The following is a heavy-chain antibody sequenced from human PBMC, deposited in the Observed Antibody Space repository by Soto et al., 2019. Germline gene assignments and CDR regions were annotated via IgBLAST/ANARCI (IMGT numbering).Heavy chain of an antibody. V-gene: IGHV1-69*01. J-gene: IGHJ3*02. CDR2: IIPIFGTA. Sequence: QVQLVQSGAEVKKPGSSVKVSCKASGGTFSSYAISWVRQAPGQGLEWMGGIIPIFGTANYAQKFHGSVTINADQSTSTACMELSSLISEDTDVYYCARDTPSVYSGNDLVWVGGYDAFDIWGQGTMVTVSS. CDR1: GGTFSSYA. CDR3: ARDTPSVYSGNDLVWVGGYDAFDI. D-gene: IGHD1-26*01.